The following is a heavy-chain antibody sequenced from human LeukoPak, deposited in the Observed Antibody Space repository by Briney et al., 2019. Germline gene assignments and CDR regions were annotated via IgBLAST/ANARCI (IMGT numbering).Heavy chain of an antibody. Sequence: PGGSLRLSCAASGFTFDDYAMHWVRQAPGKGLEWVSGISWNSGSIGYADSVKGRFTISRDNAKNFLYLQMNSLRAEDTALYYCAKDLTGYSSGWYDYWGQGTLVTVSS. CDR1: GFTFDDYA. V-gene: IGHV3-9*01. CDR3: AKDLTGYSSGWYDY. CDR2: ISWNSGSI. J-gene: IGHJ4*02. D-gene: IGHD6-19*01.